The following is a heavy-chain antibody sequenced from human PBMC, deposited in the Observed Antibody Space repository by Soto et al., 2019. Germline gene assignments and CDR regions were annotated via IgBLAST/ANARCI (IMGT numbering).Heavy chain of an antibody. CDR1: GCSVCSGSYY. Sequence: SETLSLTCTVSGCSVCSGSYYWSWIRQPPGKGLEWIGYIYYSGSTNYNPSLKSRVTISVDTSKNQFSLKLSSVTAADTAVYYCARDRPGIAVAGYYYYGMDVWGQGPTVTVSS. V-gene: IGHV4-61*01. D-gene: IGHD6-19*01. J-gene: IGHJ6*02. CDR3: ARDRPGIAVAGYYYYGMDV. CDR2: IYYSGST.